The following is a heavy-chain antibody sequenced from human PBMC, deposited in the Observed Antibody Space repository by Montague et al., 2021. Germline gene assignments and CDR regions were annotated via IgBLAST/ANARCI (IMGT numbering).Heavy chain of an antibody. V-gene: IGHV4-31*03. Sequence: TLSLTCTVSGDSLSSVGYSWTWIRQHPGKGLEWIGYMYYSGSTYYNPSLKSRVTISGDTSKNHFSLKLISVTAADTAIYYCARVFSSWYVGWFDPWGQGTLVTVSS. CDR3: ARVFSSWYVGWFDP. CDR1: GDSLSSVGYS. D-gene: IGHD6-13*01. CDR2: MYYSGST. J-gene: IGHJ5*02.